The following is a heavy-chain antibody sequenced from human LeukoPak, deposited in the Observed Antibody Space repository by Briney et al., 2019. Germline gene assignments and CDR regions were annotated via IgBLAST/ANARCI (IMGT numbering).Heavy chain of an antibody. V-gene: IGHV3-48*01. CDR3: AKDDDWGRYKH. D-gene: IGHD3-16*01. J-gene: IGHJ1*01. CDR1: GFTFSSYS. Sequence: QSGGSLRLSCAASGFTFSSYSINWVRQAPGKGLEWVSAISSSSSTIYYADSVKGRFTISRDNAKNSLYLQMNSLRAEDTAVYYCAKDDDWGRYKHWGQGTLVTVSS. CDR2: ISSSSSTI.